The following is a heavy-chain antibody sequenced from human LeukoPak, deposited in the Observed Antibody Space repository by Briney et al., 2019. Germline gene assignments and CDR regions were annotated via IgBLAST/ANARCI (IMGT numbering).Heavy chain of an antibody. Sequence: GGSLRLSCAASGFTFSSYAMSWVRQAPGKGLEWVSAISGSGGSTYYADSVKGRFTISRDNSKNTLYLQMNSLRAEDTAVYYCAKGEQRWLQLCYFDYWGQGTLVTVSS. CDR1: GFTFSSYA. J-gene: IGHJ4*02. D-gene: IGHD5-24*01. CDR3: AKGEQRWLQLCYFDY. CDR2: ISGSGGST. V-gene: IGHV3-23*01.